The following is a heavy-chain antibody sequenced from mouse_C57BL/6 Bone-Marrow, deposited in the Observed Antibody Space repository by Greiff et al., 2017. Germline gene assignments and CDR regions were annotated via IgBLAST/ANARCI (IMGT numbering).Heavy chain of an antibody. V-gene: IGHV1-23*01. CDR3: ASEDYGSSYGDFFDY. J-gene: IGHJ2*01. Sequence: VQLQQSGAELVRPGASVKLSCKASGYTFTDYEMHCVKQTPVHGLEWIGAIDPETCGTAYNQKFTGKATLTADNSSSTAYLELRSLTSEASAVDYGASEDYGSSYGDFFDYGGKGTTLTVSS. CDR2: IDPETCGT. D-gene: IGHD1-1*01. CDR1: GYTFTDYE.